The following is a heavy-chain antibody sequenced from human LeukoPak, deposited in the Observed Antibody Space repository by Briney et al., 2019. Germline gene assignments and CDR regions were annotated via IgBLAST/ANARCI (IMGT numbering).Heavy chain of an antibody. V-gene: IGHV1-8*01. J-gene: IGHJ4*02. CDR2: MNPNSGNT. D-gene: IGHD5-24*01. Sequence: ASVKVSCKASGYTFTSYDINWVRQATGQGLEWMGWMNPNSGNTGYAQKFQGRVTMTRNTSISTAYMELSSLRSEDTAVYYCARVRALARRDGYNYVGYWGQGTLVTVSS. CDR1: GYTFTSYD. CDR3: ARVRALARRDGYNYVGY.